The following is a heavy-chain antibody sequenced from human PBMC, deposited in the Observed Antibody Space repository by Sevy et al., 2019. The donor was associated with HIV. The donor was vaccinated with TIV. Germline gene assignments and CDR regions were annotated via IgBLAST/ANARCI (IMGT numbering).Heavy chain of an antibody. CDR2: IYYSGVT. V-gene: IGHV4-39*01. Sequence: SETLSLTCTVSDGSINSRTSYWGWIRQPPGKGLEWIGIIYYSGVTYYNPSLKSRVTISVDTSKNQFSLKLSSVTAADTAVYYCARLDATRPKGYYFDYWGQGTLVTVSS. D-gene: IGHD1-1*01. CDR1: DGSINSRTSY. J-gene: IGHJ4*02. CDR3: ARLDATRPKGYYFDY.